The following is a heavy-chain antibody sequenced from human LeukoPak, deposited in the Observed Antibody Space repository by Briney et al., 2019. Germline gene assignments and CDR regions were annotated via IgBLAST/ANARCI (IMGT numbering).Heavy chain of an antibody. D-gene: IGHD1-1*01. CDR2: INPNSGDT. J-gene: IGHJ4*02. V-gene: IGHV1-2*02. CDR3: ARADWSMLEY. CDR1: GYTFIVYH. Sequence: ASVKVSCKASGYTFIVYHMHWVRQAPGQGLEWMGWINPNSGDTNFAQKFQGRVTMSRDTSISTVYMELSRLTSDYMAGYYCARADWSMLEYWGQGTLVTVSS.